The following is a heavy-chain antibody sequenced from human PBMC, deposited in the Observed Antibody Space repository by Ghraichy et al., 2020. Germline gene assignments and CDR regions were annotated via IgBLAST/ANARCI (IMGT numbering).Heavy chain of an antibody. V-gene: IGHV3-23*01. CDR2: ITGSGGTT. J-gene: IGHJ6*02. CDR3: AKFSPPYGMDV. Sequence: GGSLRLSCAASGFTFSNYAMSWVRQAPGKGLEWVSTITGSGGTTYYTASVRRLFTISTDNSKNTLYLQMHSLRAEDTAVYYCAKFSPPYGMDVWGQGTTVTVSS. CDR1: GFTFSNYA.